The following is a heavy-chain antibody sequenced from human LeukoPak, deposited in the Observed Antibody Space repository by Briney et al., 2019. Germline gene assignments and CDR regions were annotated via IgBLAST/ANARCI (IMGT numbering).Heavy chain of an antibody. V-gene: IGHV3-11*01. Sequence: PGGSLRLSCAASGFIFSDYYINWIRQAPGEGLEWLSYISNSGDIISYADSVKGRFTISRDNAKNSLYLQMNSLRAEDTAVYYCAELGITMVGGVWGKGTTVTISS. J-gene: IGHJ6*04. D-gene: IGHD3-10*02. CDR3: AELGITMVGGV. CDR1: GFIFSDYY. CDR2: ISNSGDII.